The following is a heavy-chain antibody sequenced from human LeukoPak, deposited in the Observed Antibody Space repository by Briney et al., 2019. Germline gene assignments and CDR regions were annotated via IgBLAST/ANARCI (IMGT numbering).Heavy chain of an antibody. V-gene: IGHV4-61*02. CDR3: TRGGELMNF. CDR2: IYTSGST. J-gene: IGHJ4*02. CDR1: GGSVNSGNYY. Sequence: SETLSLTCTVSGGSVNSGNYYWTWIRQPAGKGLEWIGRIYTSGSTNYNPSLKSRVTISIDASKNQFSLSLSSVTAADTAVYYCTRGGELMNFWGQETLVTVSS. D-gene: IGHD1-26*01.